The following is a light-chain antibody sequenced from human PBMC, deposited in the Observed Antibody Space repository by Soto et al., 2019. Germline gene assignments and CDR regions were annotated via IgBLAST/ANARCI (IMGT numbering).Light chain of an antibody. J-gene: IGLJ3*02. CDR2: NSD. CDR3: ATWDDSLSGRV. CDR1: SSNVGNHF. Sequence: QSVLTQPPSASGTPGQRVTISCSGSSSNVGNHFVYWYQHLPGTAPRLLIYNSDQRPSRVPDRFSGSKSGASASLVISGLRADDAGDYYCATWDDSLSGRVFGGGTKLTVL. V-gene: IGLV1-47*02.